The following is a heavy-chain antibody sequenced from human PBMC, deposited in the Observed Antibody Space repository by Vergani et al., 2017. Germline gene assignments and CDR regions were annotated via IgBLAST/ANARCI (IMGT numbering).Heavy chain of an antibody. D-gene: IGHD6-13*01. Sequence: QVQLVQSGAEVKKPGASVKVSCKASGYTFTSYGISWVRQAPGQGLEWMGWISAYNGNTNYAQKFQGRVTITADESTSTAYMELSSLRSEDTAVYYCARDLAAAGTCYFDYWGQGTLVTVSS. J-gene: IGHJ4*02. CDR2: ISAYNGNT. CDR1: GYTFTSYG. CDR3: ARDLAAAGTCYFDY. V-gene: IGHV1-18*04.